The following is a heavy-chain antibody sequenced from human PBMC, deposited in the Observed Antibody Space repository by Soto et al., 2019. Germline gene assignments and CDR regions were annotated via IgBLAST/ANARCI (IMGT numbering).Heavy chain of an antibody. V-gene: IGHV4-4*02. D-gene: IGHD3-10*01. CDR3: ARSLGRLPSGSGSY. CDR1: GGYISSSNW. J-gene: IGHJ4*02. CDR2: IYHSGST. Sequence: QVQLQESGPGLVKQSGTLSLTCAVSGGYISSSNWCSWVRQPPGKGLDWIGEIYHSGSTNYNPSLKSRVTISVDKSRNRFSLKLSSVTAADTAVYYCARSLGRLPSGSGSYWGQGPLVTVSS.